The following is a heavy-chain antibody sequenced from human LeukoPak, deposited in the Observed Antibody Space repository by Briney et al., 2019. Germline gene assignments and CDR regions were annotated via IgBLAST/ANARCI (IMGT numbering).Heavy chain of an antibody. CDR1: GYSFTDYY. D-gene: IGHD2-8*01. V-gene: IGHV1-2*02. Sequence: GASVKVSCKSSGYSFTDYYMHWVRQAPGQGLEWMGWINPNSGDTKYAQKFQGRVTMNSDTSSSTAYMELTRLRSDDTAVYYCARGGLRVMVYRLYXXDVXXXGTXVTISS. CDR3: ARGGLRVMVYRLYXXDV. J-gene: IGHJ6*03. CDR2: INPNSGDT.